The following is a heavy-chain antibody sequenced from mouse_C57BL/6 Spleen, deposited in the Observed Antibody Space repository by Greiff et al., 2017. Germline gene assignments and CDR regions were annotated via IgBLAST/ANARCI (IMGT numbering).Heavy chain of an antibody. Sequence: VQLQESGPGLVQPSQSLSITCTVSGFSLTSYGVHWVRQSPGTGLEWLGVIWSGGSTDYNAAFISRLSISKDNSKSQVFFKMNSLQADDTAIYYCARNRGGNYVLWYFDVWGTGTTVTVSS. V-gene: IGHV2-2*01. D-gene: IGHD2-1*01. J-gene: IGHJ1*03. CDR1: GFSLTSYG. CDR3: ARNRGGNYVLWYFDV. CDR2: IWSGGST.